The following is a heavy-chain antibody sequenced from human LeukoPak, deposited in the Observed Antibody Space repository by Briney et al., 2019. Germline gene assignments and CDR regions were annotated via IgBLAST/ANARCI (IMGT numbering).Heavy chain of an antibody. CDR3: AKDLVSAYYDILTGPIDY. J-gene: IGHJ4*02. CDR1: GFTFSIYV. CDR2: ISYDGSNK. Sequence: GRSLRLSCAASGFTFSIYVMHWVRQAPGKGLEWVAVISYDGSNKYYADSVKGRFTISRDNSKNTLYLQMNSLRAEDTAVYYCAKDLVSAYYDILTGPIDYWGQGTLVTVSS. V-gene: IGHV3-30*18. D-gene: IGHD3-9*01.